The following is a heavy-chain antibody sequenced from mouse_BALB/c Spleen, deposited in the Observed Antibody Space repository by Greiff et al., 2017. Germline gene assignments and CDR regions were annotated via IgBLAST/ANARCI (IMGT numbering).Heavy chain of an antibody. CDR3: ARRGTARASYAMDY. CDR1: GFTFSSYG. Sequence: EVQRVESGGDLVKPGGSLKLSCAASGFTFSSYGMSWVRQTPDKRLEWVATISSGGSYTYYPDSVKGRFTISRDNAKNTLYLQMSSLKSEDTAMYYCARRGTARASYAMDYWGQGTSVTVSS. J-gene: IGHJ4*01. V-gene: IGHV5-6*01. D-gene: IGHD3-2*01. CDR2: ISSGGSYT.